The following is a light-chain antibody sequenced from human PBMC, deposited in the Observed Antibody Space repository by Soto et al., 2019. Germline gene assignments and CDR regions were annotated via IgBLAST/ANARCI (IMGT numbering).Light chain of an antibody. Sequence: DIQLTQSPSFLSASVGDRVIITCRASQGISIYLGWYQQKPGKAPKLLIYAASTLQSGVPSRFSGSGSGTEFTLTISSLQPEDFASYFCQQLNSYPLTFGGGTKVEIK. V-gene: IGKV1-9*01. CDR1: QGISIY. CDR3: QQLNSYPLT. CDR2: AAS. J-gene: IGKJ4*01.